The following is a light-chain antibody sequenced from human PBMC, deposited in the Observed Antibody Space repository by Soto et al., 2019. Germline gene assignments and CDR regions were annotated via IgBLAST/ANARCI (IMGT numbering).Light chain of an antibody. V-gene: IGKV1-8*01. Sequence: AVLLTQSPSSFSASTGDRATITCRASQDIHNYLAWYQQVPGKAPKLLLYAASILQTGVPSRFSGSGSGTSFTLTLDGLQAGDFATYFCQHYYNYPWTFGQGTTVE. J-gene: IGKJ1*01. CDR2: AAS. CDR3: QHYYNYPWT. CDR1: QDIHNY.